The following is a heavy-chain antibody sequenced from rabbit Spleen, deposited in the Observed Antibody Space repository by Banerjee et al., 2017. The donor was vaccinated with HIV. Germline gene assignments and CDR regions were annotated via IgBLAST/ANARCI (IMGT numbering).Heavy chain of an antibody. CDR3: ARGEYTGNGIYLPGYDMDL. CDR1: GFSFSSKYD. Sequence: QSLEESGGGLVQPEGSLTLTCTASGFSFSSKYDMCWVRQAPGKGLEWIGCIYTGSSGSTYYASWAKGRFTISKTSSTTVTLKMTSLTVADTATYFCARGEYTGNGIYLPGYDMDLWGPGTLVTVS. V-gene: IGHV1S40*01. CDR2: IYTGSSGST. D-gene: IGHD1-1*01. J-gene: IGHJ6*01.